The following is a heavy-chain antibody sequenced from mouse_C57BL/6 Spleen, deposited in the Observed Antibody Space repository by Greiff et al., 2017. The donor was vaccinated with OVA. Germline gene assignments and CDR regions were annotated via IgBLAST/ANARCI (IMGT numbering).Heavy chain of an antibody. CDR1: GFNIKDDY. D-gene: IGHD2-5*01. J-gene: IGHJ3*01. V-gene: IGHV14-4*01. CDR3: SSSYYSNYFLAY. CDR2: IDPENGDT. Sequence: EVQLQQSGAELVRPGASVKLSCTASGFNIKDDYMHWVKQRPEQGLEWIGWIDPENGDTEYASKFQGKATITADTSSNTAYLQLSSLTSEDTAVYYCSSSYYSNYFLAYWGQGTLVTVSA.